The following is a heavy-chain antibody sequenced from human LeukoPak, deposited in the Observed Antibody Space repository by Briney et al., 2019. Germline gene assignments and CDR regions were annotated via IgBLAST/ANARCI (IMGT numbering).Heavy chain of an antibody. CDR3: AREVAASIGFDY. CDR2: ISAYNGNT. D-gene: IGHD6-13*01. CDR1: GYTFTSYG. Sequence: ASVKVSCKASGYTFTSYGITWVRQAPGQGVERMGWISAYNGNTNYAQNLQGRVTMTTDTSTSTAYMELRSLRSDDTAVYYCAREVAASIGFDYWGQGTLVTVSS. V-gene: IGHV1-18*01. J-gene: IGHJ4*02.